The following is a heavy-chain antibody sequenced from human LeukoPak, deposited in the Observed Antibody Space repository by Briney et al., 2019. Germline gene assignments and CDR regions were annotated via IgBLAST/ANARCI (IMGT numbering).Heavy chain of an antibody. CDR2: IYTDGSYT. J-gene: IGHJ4*02. V-gene: IGHV3-74*01. D-gene: IGHD3-16*01. Sequence: PGGSLRLSCAASGFVFSSYWMHWVRQAPGKGLVWVSRIYTDGSYTNYADSVKGRFTISRDNAKNTLSLHMNSLRAEDMAVYYCATGDDESLDHWGQGTLVTVSS. CDR1: GFVFSSYW. CDR3: ATGDDESLDH.